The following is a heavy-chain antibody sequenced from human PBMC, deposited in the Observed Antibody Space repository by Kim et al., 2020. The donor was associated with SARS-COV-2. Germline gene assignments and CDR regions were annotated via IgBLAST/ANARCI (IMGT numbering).Heavy chain of an antibody. CDR2: IKQDGSEK. CDR1: GFSFTSYF. D-gene: IGHD6-19*01. J-gene: IGHJ4*02. Sequence: GGSLRLSCEASGFSFTSYFMSWVRQAPGKGLEWVANIKQDGSEKYYVDSVRGRFTISRDNAKNSLYLQMNSLRAEDTAVYYCARDTHSSYWYYFDYWGQG. V-gene: IGHV3-7*01. CDR3: ARDTHSSYWYYFDY.